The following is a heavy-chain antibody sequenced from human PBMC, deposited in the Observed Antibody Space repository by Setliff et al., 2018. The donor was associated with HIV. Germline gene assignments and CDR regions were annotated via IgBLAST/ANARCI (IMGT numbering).Heavy chain of an antibody. CDR3: ARVELTYYDILTGYYPPSYYYGMDV. CDR2: INHSGST. J-gene: IGHJ6*02. V-gene: IGHV4-34*01. D-gene: IGHD3-9*01. CDR1: GGSFSGYY. Sequence: SETLSLTCAVYGGSFSGYYWSWIRQPPGKGLEWIGEINHSGSTNYNPSLKSRVTISVDTSKNQFSLKLSTVTAADTAVYYCARVELTYYDILTGYYPPSYYYGMDVWGQGTTVTVSS.